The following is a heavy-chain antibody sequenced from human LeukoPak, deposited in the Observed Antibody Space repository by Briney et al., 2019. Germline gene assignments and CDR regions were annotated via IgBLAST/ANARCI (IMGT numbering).Heavy chain of an antibody. J-gene: IGHJ4*02. D-gene: IGHD2-15*01. V-gene: IGHV3-30-3*01. CDR1: GFTFSSYA. Sequence: GGSLRLSCAASGFTFSSYAMHWVRQAPGKGLEGVAVISYDGSNKYYADSVKGRFTISRDNSKNTLYLQMNSLRAEDTAVYYCAHITVVDSDGLDYWGQGTLVTVSS. CDR2: ISYDGSNK. CDR3: AHITVVDSDGLDY.